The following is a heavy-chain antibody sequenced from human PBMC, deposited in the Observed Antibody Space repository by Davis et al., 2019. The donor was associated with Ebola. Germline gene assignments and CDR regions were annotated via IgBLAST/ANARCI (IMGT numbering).Heavy chain of an antibody. CDR2: IQQSGTT. Sequence: PSETLSLTCAVSGGSMSSGSYSWTWIRQPPGKGLQWLGNIQQSGTTYYNPAVKGRLTMSIDRSKNQFSLRLTSVTAADTAVYYCARWPGYCSGGNCYSGLDVWGQGITVTVSS. CDR1: GGSMSSGSYS. CDR3: ARWPGYCSGGNCYSGLDV. V-gene: IGHV4-30-2*01. J-gene: IGHJ6*02. D-gene: IGHD2-15*01.